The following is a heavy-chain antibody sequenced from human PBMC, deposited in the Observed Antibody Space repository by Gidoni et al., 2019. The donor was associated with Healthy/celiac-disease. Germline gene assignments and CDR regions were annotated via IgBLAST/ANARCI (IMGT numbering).Heavy chain of an antibody. D-gene: IGHD2-15*01. Sequence: LRLSCAASGFTFDDYAMHWVRQAPGKGLEWVSGISWTSGSIGYADSVKGRFTISRDNAKNSLYLQMNSLRAEDTALYYCAKDYSEVVAAIFDYWGQGTLVTVSS. CDR3: AKDYSEVVAAIFDY. J-gene: IGHJ4*02. V-gene: IGHV3-9*01. CDR1: GFTFDDYA. CDR2: ISWTSGSI.